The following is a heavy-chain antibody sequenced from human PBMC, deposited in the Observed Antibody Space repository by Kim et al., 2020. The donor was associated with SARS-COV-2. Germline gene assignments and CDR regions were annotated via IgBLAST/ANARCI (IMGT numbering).Heavy chain of an antibody. CDR2: IIHIFGTA. Sequence: SVKVSCKASGGTFSSYAISWVRQAPGQGLEWMGGIIHIFGTANYAQKFQGRVTITADESTSTAYMELSSLRSEDTAVYYCARDRDSSGRDYYYYGMDVWGQGTTVTVS. V-gene: IGHV1-69*13. CDR3: ARDRDSSGRDYYYYGMDV. J-gene: IGHJ6*02. D-gene: IGHD6-19*01. CDR1: GGTFSSYA.